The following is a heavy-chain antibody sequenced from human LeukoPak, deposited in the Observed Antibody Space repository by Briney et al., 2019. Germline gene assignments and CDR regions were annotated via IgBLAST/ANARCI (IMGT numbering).Heavy chain of an antibody. CDR2: ISGNGAST. J-gene: IGHJ3*02. D-gene: IGHD6-19*01. CDR1: GFTFSSYG. CDR3: AKGVAGTMSDAFDI. Sequence: GGSLRLSCAASGFTFSSYGMSWVRQVPGKGLQWVSAISGNGASTYYADSVKGRFTISRDNSKNTLYLQMNSLRAEDTAVYYCAKGVAGTMSDAFDIWGHGTMVTVSS. V-gene: IGHV3-23*01.